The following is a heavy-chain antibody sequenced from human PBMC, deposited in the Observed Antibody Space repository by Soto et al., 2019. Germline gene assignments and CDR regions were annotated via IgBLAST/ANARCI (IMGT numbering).Heavy chain of an antibody. J-gene: IGHJ6*02. Sequence: SQTLSLTCAISGDSVSSNSATWNWIRQSPSRGLEWLGRTYYRSKWYNDYAVSVKSRITINPDTSKNQFSLQLNSVTPEDTAVYYCARGTIAVAGTEYYYGMDVWGQGTTVTVSS. V-gene: IGHV6-1*01. D-gene: IGHD6-19*01. CDR1: GDSVSSNSAT. CDR2: TYYRSKWYN. CDR3: ARGTIAVAGTEYYYGMDV.